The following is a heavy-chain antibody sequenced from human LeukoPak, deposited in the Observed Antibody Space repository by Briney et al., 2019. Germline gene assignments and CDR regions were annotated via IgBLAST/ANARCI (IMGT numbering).Heavy chain of an antibody. J-gene: IGHJ3*02. Sequence: PGGSLRLSCAASGFTFSSSAMSWVRQVPGKGLERVSGISASGGSTSYADSVRGRFTISRDNAKNSLYLQMNSLRAEDTALYYCAKDFQWLPRRGAFDIWGQGTMVTVSS. CDR2: ISASGGST. D-gene: IGHD6-19*01. V-gene: IGHV3-23*01. CDR1: GFTFSSSA. CDR3: AKDFQWLPRRGAFDI.